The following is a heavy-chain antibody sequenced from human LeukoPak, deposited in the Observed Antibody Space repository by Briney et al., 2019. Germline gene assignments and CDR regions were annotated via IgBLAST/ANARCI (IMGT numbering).Heavy chain of an antibody. CDR3: AIYYFDRSGHYLPYDY. J-gene: IGHJ4*02. CDR1: GGSFSGYY. D-gene: IGHD3-22*01. Sequence: SEILSLTCAVYGGSFSGYYWTWIRQPPGKGLEWIGEISHSGTTNYNPSLKTRVTVSGDTSKKQFSLRLTSVTAADTAVYYCAIYYFDRSGHYLPYDYWGQGTLVTVSS. CDR2: ISHSGTT. V-gene: IGHV4-34*01.